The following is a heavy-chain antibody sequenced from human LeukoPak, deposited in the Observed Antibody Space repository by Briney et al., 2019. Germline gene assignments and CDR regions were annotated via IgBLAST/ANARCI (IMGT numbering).Heavy chain of an antibody. CDR3: ARADGDYVDWFDP. J-gene: IGHJ5*02. Sequence: SETLSLTCAVYGGSFSGYYWSWIRQPPGKGLEWIGEINHSGSTNYNPSLKSRVTISVGTSKNQFSLKLSSVTAADTAVYYCARADGDYVDWFDPWGQGTLVTVSS. CDR1: GGSFSGYY. V-gene: IGHV4-34*01. D-gene: IGHD4-17*01. CDR2: INHSGST.